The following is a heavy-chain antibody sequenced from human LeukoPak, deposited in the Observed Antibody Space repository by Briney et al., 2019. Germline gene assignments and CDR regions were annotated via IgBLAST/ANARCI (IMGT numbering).Heavy chain of an antibody. Sequence: GGSLGLSCAASGFTFSSYAMSWVRQAPGKGLEWVSTISGSGGSTYYADSVKGRFTISRDNSKNTLYLQMNSLRAEDTAVYYCAKLGDIAVAGTFDYWGQGTLVTVSS. CDR1: GFTFSSYA. CDR3: AKLGDIAVAGTFDY. V-gene: IGHV3-23*01. CDR2: ISGSGGST. J-gene: IGHJ4*02. D-gene: IGHD6-19*01.